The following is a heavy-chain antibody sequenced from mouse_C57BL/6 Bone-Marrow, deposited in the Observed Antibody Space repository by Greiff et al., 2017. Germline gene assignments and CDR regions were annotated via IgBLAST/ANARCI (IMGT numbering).Heavy chain of an antibody. Sequence: VQLQQSGPELVKPGASVKIPCKASGYTFTDYNMDWVKQSHGKSLEWIGDINPNNGGTIYNQKFKGKATLTVDKSSSTAYMELRSLTSEDTAVYYCARESRSRRWYFDVWGTGTTVTVSS. CDR3: ARESRSRRWYFDV. CDR1: GYTFTDYN. D-gene: IGHD1-3*01. J-gene: IGHJ1*03. V-gene: IGHV1-18*01. CDR2: INPNNGGT.